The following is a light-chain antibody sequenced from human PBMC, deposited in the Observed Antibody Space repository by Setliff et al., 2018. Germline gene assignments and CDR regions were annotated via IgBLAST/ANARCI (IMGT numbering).Light chain of an antibody. Sequence: QSALTQPASVSGSPGQSITISCTGSSGDIGSFTFVSWYQQYPDEAPKLIIFEVSDRPSGISDRFSGSKSGNTASLTVSGLQAEDEADYYCSSYAASYNPYVFGTGTKVTVL. CDR2: EVS. V-gene: IGLV2-14*03. CDR1: SGDIGSFTF. J-gene: IGLJ1*01. CDR3: SSYAASYNPYV.